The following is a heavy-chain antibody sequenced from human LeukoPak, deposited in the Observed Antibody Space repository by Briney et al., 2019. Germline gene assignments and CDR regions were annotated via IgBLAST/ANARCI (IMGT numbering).Heavy chain of an antibody. CDR3: ARDVGLSGSYFGEYFDY. CDR1: GFTFSGYP. Sequence: PGGSLRLSCAASGFTFSGYPIHWVRQAPGKGLEWVAVISYDGSNKYYADSVKGRFTISRDNSKNTLYLQMNSLRAEDTAVYYCARDVGLSGSYFGEYFDYWGQGTLVTVSS. CDR2: ISYDGSNK. D-gene: IGHD1-26*01. J-gene: IGHJ4*02. V-gene: IGHV3-30*04.